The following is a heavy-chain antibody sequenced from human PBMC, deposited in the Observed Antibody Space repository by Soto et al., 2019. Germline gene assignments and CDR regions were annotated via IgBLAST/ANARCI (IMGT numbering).Heavy chain of an antibody. CDR1: GDSVPISDYY. V-gene: IGHV4-39*01. CDR3: AAHDSGGYYAEY. J-gene: IGHJ4*02. CDR2: IHSSGST. Sequence: QLQLQESGPGLVKPSETLSLTCTVSGDSVPISDYYWGWIRQPPGKGLEWIGSIHSSGSTYYNPSLKSRVTISGDTSKKQFSLKLTSVTAADAAVYYCAAHDSGGYYAEYWGQGTLVTVSA. D-gene: IGHD3-22*01.